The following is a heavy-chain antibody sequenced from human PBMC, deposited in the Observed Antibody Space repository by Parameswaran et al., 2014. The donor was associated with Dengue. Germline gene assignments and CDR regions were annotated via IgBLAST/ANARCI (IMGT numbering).Heavy chain of an antibody. V-gene: IGHV3-23*01. D-gene: IGHD5-18*01. CDR2: ISGSGGST. CDR3: AKPDVDTAMGSLFDY. J-gene: IGHJ4*02. Sequence: VRQAPGKGLEWVSAISGSGGSTYYADSVKGRFTISRDNSKNTLYLQMNSLRAEDTAVYYCAKPDVDTAMGSLFDYWGQGTLVTVPQ.